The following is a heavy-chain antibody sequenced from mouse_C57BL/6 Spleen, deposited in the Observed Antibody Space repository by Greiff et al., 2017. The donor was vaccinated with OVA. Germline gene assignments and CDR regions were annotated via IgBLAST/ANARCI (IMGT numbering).Heavy chain of an antibody. Sequence: QVQLQQSGPELVKPGASVKISCKASGYSFTSYYIYWVKQRPGQGLEWIGWIYPGSGNTKYNEKFKGKATLTADTSSSTAYMQLSSLTSEDSAVYYCARFITTVVATGMDYWGQGTSVTVSS. CDR3: ARFITTVVATGMDY. V-gene: IGHV1-66*01. CDR1: GYSFTSYY. J-gene: IGHJ4*01. CDR2: IYPGSGNT. D-gene: IGHD1-1*01.